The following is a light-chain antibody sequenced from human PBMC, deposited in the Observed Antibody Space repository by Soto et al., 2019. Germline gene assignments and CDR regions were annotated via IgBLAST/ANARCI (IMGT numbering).Light chain of an antibody. CDR3: QQRSNCPPIP. CDR2: DVS. V-gene: IGKV1-5*01. CDR1: QSVSNW. Sequence: IRMTQAHSTLSASVGERVTVTCRSSQSVSNWLAWYQQKPGKAPKLLIYDVSSLESGVPSRFSGSGSGTEFTLTISSLQSEDFAVHYCQQRSNCPPIPFAQGTRLEIK. J-gene: IGKJ5*01.